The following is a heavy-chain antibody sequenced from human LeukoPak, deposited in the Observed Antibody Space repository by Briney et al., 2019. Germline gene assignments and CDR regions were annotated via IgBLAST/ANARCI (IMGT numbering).Heavy chain of an antibody. Sequence: GRSLRLSCAASGFTFSSYGMHWVRQAPGKGLEWVAVISYDGSNKYYADSVKGRFTISRDNSKNTLYLQMNSLRAEDTAVYYRAKLVGSGSYDYWGQGTLVTVSS. CDR2: ISYDGSNK. CDR1: GFTFSSYG. J-gene: IGHJ4*02. V-gene: IGHV3-30*18. D-gene: IGHD3-10*02. CDR3: AKLVGSGSYDY.